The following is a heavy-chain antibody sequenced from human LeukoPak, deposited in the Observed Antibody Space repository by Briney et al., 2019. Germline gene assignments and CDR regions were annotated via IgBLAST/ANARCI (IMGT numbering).Heavy chain of an antibody. CDR1: GFNFNYAW. CDR3: TTGFYGSERH. J-gene: IGHJ4*02. CDR2: IKSKTDGGTT. V-gene: IGHV3-15*01. Sequence: PGGSLRLSCAASGFNFNYAWMSWVRQAPGKGLEWVGRIKSKTDGGTTDYGAPVKGRFTIPRDDSKNTVYLQMNTLKTEDTAVYFCTTGFYGSERHWGQGTLVTVSS. D-gene: IGHD3-10*01.